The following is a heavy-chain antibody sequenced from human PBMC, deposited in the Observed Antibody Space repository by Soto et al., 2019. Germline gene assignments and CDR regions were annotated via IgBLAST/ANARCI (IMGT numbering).Heavy chain of an antibody. CDR3: ARIRAGALDY. J-gene: IGHJ4*02. CDR1: GFSLSTSGMR. V-gene: IGHV2-70*04. Sequence: SGPTLVNPTQTLTLTCTFSGFSLSTSGMRVSWIRQPPGKALEWLARIDWDDDKFYSTSLKTRLTISKDTSKNQVVLTMTNMDPVDTATYYCARIRAGALDYWGQGTLVTVSS. CDR2: IDWDDDK. D-gene: IGHD6-19*01.